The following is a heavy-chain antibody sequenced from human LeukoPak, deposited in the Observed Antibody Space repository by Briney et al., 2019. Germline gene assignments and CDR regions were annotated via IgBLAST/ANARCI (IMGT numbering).Heavy chain of an antibody. CDR1: GFSLSTSGMC. Sequence: SGPTLVNPTQTLTLTCTFSGFSLSTSGMCVSWIRQPPGKALEWLARIDWDGDEYYSTSLKTRLTISEDTSKNLVVLTMTNMDPVDTATYYCARTTSMVRGAVDYWGQGALVTVSS. J-gene: IGHJ4*02. CDR2: IDWDGDE. D-gene: IGHD3-10*01. CDR3: ARTTSMVRGAVDY. V-gene: IGHV2-70*11.